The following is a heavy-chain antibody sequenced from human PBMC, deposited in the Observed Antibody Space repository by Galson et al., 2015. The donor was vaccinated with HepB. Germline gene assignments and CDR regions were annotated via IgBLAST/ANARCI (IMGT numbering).Heavy chain of an antibody. D-gene: IGHD4-17*01. J-gene: IGHJ4*02. CDR3: ARAWDDYGDSLFDY. CDR2: ISAYNGNT. CDR1: GYTFTSYG. Sequence: SVKVSCKASGYTFTSYGISWVRQAPGQGLEWMGWISAYNGNTNYAQKLQGRVTMTTDTSTSTAYMELRSLRSDDTAVYYCARAWDDYGDSLFDYWGQGTLVTVSS. V-gene: IGHV1-18*01.